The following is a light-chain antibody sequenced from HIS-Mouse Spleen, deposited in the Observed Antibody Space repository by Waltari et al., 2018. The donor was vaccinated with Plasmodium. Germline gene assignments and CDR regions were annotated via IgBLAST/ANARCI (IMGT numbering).Light chain of an antibody. Sequence: AIQMTQSPSFLSASVGVRVTITCRARQGIRNDLGWYQQKPGKAPKLLISAASSLQSGVPSRFSGSGSGTDFTLTISSLQPEDFATYYCLQDYNYPYTFGQGTKLEIK. CDR3: LQDYNYPYT. CDR1: QGIRND. J-gene: IGKJ2*01. V-gene: IGKV1-6*01. CDR2: AAS.